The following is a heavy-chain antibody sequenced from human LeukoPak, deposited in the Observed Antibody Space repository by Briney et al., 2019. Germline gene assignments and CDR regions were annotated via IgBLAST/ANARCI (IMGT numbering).Heavy chain of an antibody. D-gene: IGHD3-10*01. CDR2: IKQDGSEK. V-gene: IGHV3-7*01. Sequence: GGSLRLSCGASGFTFSSYWMSWVRQAPGKGLEWVANIKQDGSEKYYVDSVKGRFTISRDNAKNSLYLQMNSLRAEDTAVYYCARGADKGFGELSQITPYYWGQGTLVTVSS. J-gene: IGHJ4*02. CDR3: ARGADKGFGELSQITPYY. CDR1: GFTFSSYW.